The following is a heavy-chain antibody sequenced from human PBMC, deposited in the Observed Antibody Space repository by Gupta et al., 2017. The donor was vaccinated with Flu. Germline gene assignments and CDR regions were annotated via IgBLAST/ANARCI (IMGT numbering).Heavy chain of an antibody. CDR3: ACGAIFGVAYYFDY. J-gene: IGHJ4*02. D-gene: IGHD3-3*01. CDR2: ITTGNGDT. Sequence: QVQLVQFGAEVKKPGASVKVSCKASGYTFTGHAMHWVRQAPGHGLEWMGWITTGNGDTKYAPKFQERVTFTRDMSASIVYMDLSSLSSEDTAVYYCACGAIFGVAYYFDYWGQGTLVAVTS. CDR1: GYTFTGHA. V-gene: IGHV1-3*04.